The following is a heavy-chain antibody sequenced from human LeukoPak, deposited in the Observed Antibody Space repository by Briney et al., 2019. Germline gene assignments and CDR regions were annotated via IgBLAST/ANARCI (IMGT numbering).Heavy chain of an antibody. CDR2: IYYSGST. CDR3: ARQRRWLQDFDY. Sequence: KSSETLSLTCTVSGGSISSSTYYWGWIRQPPGKGLEWIGSIYYSGSTYYDPSLKSRVTISVDTSKNQFSLKLSSVTAADTAVYYCARQRRWLQDFDYWGQGTLVTVSS. V-gene: IGHV4-39*01. CDR1: GGSISSSTYY. D-gene: IGHD5-24*01. J-gene: IGHJ4*02.